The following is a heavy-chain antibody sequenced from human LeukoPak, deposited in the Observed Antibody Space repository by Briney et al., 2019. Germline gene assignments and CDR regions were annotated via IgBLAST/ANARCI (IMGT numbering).Heavy chain of an antibody. V-gene: IGHV4-39*01. J-gene: IGHJ6*03. Sequence: SETLSLTCTASGGSISSSNYYWGWIRQPPGKGLEWIGSIYYSGSTYYNPSLKSRVTISVDTSKNQFSLKLSSVTAADTAVYYCARQIIYYYYMDVWGKGTTVTVSS. CDR1: GGSISSSNYY. D-gene: IGHD3-10*01. CDR3: ARQIIYYYYMDV. CDR2: IYYSGST.